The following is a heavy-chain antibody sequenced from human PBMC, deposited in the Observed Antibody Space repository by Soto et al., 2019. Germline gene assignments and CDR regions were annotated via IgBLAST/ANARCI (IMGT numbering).Heavy chain of an antibody. D-gene: IGHD3-10*01. Sequence: LRLSCAASGFTFSSYGMHWVRQAPGKGLEWVAAISYDGSNKYYADSVKGRFTISRDNSKNTLYLQMNSLRAEDTAVYYCARGPNEAHYYGSGAKVYYYYYGMDVWGQGTTATVSS. CDR3: ARGPNEAHYYGSGAKVYYYYYGMDV. CDR2: ISYDGSNK. J-gene: IGHJ6*02. V-gene: IGHV3-30*03. CDR1: GFTFSSYG.